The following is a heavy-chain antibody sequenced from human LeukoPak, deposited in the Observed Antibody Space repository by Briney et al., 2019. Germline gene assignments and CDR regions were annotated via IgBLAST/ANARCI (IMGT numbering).Heavy chain of an antibody. J-gene: IGHJ5*01. Sequence: GGSLRLSCTASGFTFRTYWVTWVRQAPGKGLEWVANINDNGNEKYYVDFVKGRFSISRDNAKNSAYLQMNSLRVEDTAIYYCATSVPGFGELLDSWGHGALVTVSS. V-gene: IGHV3-7*03. CDR1: GFTFRTYW. CDR2: INDNGNEK. CDR3: ATSVPGFGELLDS. D-gene: IGHD3-10*01.